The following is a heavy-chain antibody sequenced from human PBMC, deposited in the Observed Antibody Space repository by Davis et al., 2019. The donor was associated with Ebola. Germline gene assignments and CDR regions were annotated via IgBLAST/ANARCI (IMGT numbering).Heavy chain of an antibody. V-gene: IGHV1-18*04. CDR2: ISAYNGDT. CDR3: ARTAAAGTRVSKSYYGMDV. Sequence: ASVKVSCKASGYTFTSYGISWVRQAPGQRLEWMGWISAYNGDTSSALKFQGRVTMTTDTSTRTAYLELRTLRSDDTGVYFCARTAAAGTRVSKSYYGMDVWGKGTTVTVSS. CDR1: GYTFTSYG. J-gene: IGHJ6*04. D-gene: IGHD6-13*01.